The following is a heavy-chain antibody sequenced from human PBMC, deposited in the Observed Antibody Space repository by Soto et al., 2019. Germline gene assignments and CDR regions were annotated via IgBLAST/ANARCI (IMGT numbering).Heavy chain of an antibody. CDR3: ARGNVRWPPYGMDV. Sequence: ASETLSLPCTVSGGSISSYYWSWIRQPAGKGLEWIGRIYTSGSTNYNPSLKSRVTMSVDTSKNQFSLKLSSVTAADTAVYYCARGNVRWPPYGMDVWGQGTTVTVSS. J-gene: IGHJ6*02. CDR2: IYTSGST. CDR1: GGSISSYY. V-gene: IGHV4-4*07. D-gene: IGHD2-15*01.